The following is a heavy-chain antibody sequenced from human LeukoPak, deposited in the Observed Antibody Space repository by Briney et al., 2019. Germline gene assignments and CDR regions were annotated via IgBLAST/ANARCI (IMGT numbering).Heavy chain of an antibody. J-gene: IGHJ4*02. CDR2: ISDSGGST. Sequence: GGSLRLSCATSGFTFRRYVMTGVRQAPGKGLEWVSGISDSGGSTYYAESVKGRFTISRDNSMNTLYLQMNSLRAEDTAVYYCAKGGWGNYYDYWGQGVLVTVSS. CDR3: AKGGWGNYYDY. CDR1: GFTFRRYV. V-gene: IGHV3-23*01. D-gene: IGHD3-16*01.